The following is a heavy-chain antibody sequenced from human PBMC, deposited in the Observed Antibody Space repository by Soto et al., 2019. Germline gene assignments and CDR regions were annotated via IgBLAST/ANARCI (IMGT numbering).Heavy chain of an antibody. D-gene: IGHD3-16*01. V-gene: IGHV3-49*03. CDR1: GFTFGDYA. CDR3: SRDLLGVRVFDF. CDR2: IRSKASGATA. Sequence: EVQLVESGGDLVQPGRSLRLSCTTSGFTFGDYAVSWLRQAPGKGLEWVSIIRSKASGATAEYAASVKGRFTISRDDSKSIAYLQMNSLKTEDTAVYYCSRDLLGVRVFDFWGQGTMVTVSS. J-gene: IGHJ3*01.